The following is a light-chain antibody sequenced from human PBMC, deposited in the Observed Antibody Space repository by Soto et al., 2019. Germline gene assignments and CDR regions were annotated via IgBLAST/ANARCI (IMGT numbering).Light chain of an antibody. CDR3: QQYNRYWT. Sequence: DIQMTQSPSTLSASVGDRVTITCRASQGVGTWLAWYVQKPGKAPKLLIYDTSSLASGVPQRFSGSGSGTDFTLTISSLQPDDFATYYCQQYNRYWTFGQGTRWIS. V-gene: IGKV1-5*01. J-gene: IGKJ1*01. CDR1: QGVGTW. CDR2: DTS.